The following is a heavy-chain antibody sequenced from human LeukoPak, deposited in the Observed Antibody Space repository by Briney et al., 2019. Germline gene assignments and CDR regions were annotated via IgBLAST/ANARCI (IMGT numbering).Heavy chain of an antibody. Sequence: GASVKVSCKASGYTFTGYYVHWVRQAPGQGLEWMGWINPNSGGTNYAQKFQGRVTMPRDTSISTAYMELSRLRSDDTAVYYCARYVMGLDFWGQGTLVTVSS. CDR1: GYTFTGYY. D-gene: IGHD2-8*01. CDR3: ARYVMGLDF. V-gene: IGHV1-2*02. J-gene: IGHJ4*02. CDR2: INPNSGGT.